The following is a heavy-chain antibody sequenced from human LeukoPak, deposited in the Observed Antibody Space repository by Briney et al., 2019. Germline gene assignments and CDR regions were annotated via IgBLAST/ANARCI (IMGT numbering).Heavy chain of an antibody. CDR3: ARYNFWSGYFDC. J-gene: IGHJ4*02. Sequence: GGSLRLSCAAAGFTVSSNYMSWVRQAPGKGLEWVSFIYSGGSTYYADSVKGRFTISRDNSRNTLYLQLSRLRAEDMAVYYCARYNFWSGYFDCWGQGTQVTVSS. D-gene: IGHD3-3*01. CDR1: GFTVSSNY. CDR2: IYSGGST. V-gene: IGHV3-66*01.